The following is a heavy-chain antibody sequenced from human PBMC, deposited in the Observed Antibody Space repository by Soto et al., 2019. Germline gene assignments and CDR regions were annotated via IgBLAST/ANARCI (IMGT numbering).Heavy chain of an antibody. Sequence: GASLRPSCAASVSTFTIYGLHWVRESPDKGLEWVALISYDGSNQYYADSVKGRVTISRDNSKNTLFLQMNRLRADDTAVYYCAKDQASGQGPFDSWGQGTLVTVSS. J-gene: IGHJ4*02. CDR3: AKDQASGQGPFDS. CDR1: VSTFTIYG. CDR2: ISYDGSNQ. V-gene: IGHV3-30*18.